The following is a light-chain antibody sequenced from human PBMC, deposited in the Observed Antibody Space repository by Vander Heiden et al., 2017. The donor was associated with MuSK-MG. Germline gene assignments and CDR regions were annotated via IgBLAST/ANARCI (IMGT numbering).Light chain of an antibody. Sequence: DIQMTQSPSSLSASVGDRVTITCRASQSISSYLNWYQQKPGKAPKLLIYAASSLQSGVPSRFSGSGPGTDFTLTISSRQPEDFATYYCQQSDSTSYTFGQGTKMEIK. CDR2: AAS. J-gene: IGKJ2*01. V-gene: IGKV1-39*01. CDR1: QSISSY. CDR3: QQSDSTSYT.